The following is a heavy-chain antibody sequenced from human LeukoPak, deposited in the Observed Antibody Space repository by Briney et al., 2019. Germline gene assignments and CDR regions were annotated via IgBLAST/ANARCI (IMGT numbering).Heavy chain of an antibody. CDR3: ARDRGDGYNYDY. CDR2: TIPIFGTA. V-gene: IGHV1-69*13. J-gene: IGHJ4*02. Sequence: ASVKVSCKASGGTFSSYAISWVRQAPGQGLEWMGGTIPIFGTANYAQKFQGRVTITADESTSTAYMELSSLRSEDTAVYYCARDRGDGYNYDYWGQGTLVTVSS. CDR1: GGTFSSYA. D-gene: IGHD5-24*01.